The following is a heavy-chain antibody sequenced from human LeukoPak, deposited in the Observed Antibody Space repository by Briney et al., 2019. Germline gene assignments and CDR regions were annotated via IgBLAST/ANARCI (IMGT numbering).Heavy chain of an antibody. V-gene: IGHV3-23*01. D-gene: IGHD1-26*01. CDR3: ARKSGSYFGNKREFDY. J-gene: IGHJ4*02. CDR2: ISGSGGTT. Sequence: GGSLRLSCAASGFTFSSYAMSWVRQAPGKGLEWVSGISGSGGTTYYADSVKGRFTISRDNSKNTLYLQMNSLRGEDTAVYYCARKSGSYFGNKREFDYWGQGTLVTVSS. CDR1: GFTFSSYA.